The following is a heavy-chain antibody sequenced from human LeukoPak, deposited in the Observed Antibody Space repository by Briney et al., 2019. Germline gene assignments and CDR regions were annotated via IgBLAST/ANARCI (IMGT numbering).Heavy chain of an antibody. D-gene: IGHD6-13*01. CDR1: GFTFSSYS. V-gene: IGHV3-21*01. CDR2: ISSSSSYI. Sequence: SGGSLRLSCAASGFTFSSYSMNWVHQAPGKGLEWVSSISSSSSYIYYADSVKGRFTISRDNAKNSLYLQMNSLRAEDTAVYYCARGSSSWYRDGMDVWGQGTTVTVSS. CDR3: ARGSSSWYRDGMDV. J-gene: IGHJ6*02.